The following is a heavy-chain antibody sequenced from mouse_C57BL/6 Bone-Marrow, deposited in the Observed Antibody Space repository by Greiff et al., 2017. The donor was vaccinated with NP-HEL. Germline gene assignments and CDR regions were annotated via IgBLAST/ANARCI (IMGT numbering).Heavy chain of an antibody. Sequence: EVMLVESGGGLVKPGGSLKLSCAASGFTFSDYGMHWVRQAPEKGLEWVAYISSGSSTIYYADTVKGRFTISRDNAKNTLFLQMTSLRSEDTAMYYCARPRYYGSSYDFDYWGQGTTLTVSS. J-gene: IGHJ2*01. CDR2: ISSGSSTI. CDR1: GFTFSDYG. D-gene: IGHD1-1*01. CDR3: ARPRYYGSSYDFDY. V-gene: IGHV5-17*01.